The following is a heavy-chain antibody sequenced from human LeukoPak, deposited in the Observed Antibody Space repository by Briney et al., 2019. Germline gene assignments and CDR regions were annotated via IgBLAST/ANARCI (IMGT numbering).Heavy chain of an antibody. Sequence: EASVKVSCKASGYTFTSYGISWVRRAPGQGLEWMGWISAYNGNTNYAQKLQGRVTMTTDTSTSTAYMELRSLRSDDTAVYYCARDSPSNIVATIFDYWGQGTLVTVSS. CDR3: ARDSPSNIVATIFDY. CDR1: GYTFTSYG. D-gene: IGHD5-12*01. CDR2: ISAYNGNT. J-gene: IGHJ4*02. V-gene: IGHV1-18*04.